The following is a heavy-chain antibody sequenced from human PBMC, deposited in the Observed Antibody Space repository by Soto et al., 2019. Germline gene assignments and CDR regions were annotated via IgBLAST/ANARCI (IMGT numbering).Heavy chain of an antibody. CDR2: IIPIFGTA. V-gene: IGHV1-69*01. CDR3: ARDGGRHSGGIDY. J-gene: IGHJ4*02. Sequence: SMKGSCQASGGTFSSYSITWVRQAPGQGLEWMGEIIPIFGTANYAQKFQGRVTITADESTSTAYMERSSLRSEDTAVYYCARDGGRHSGGIDYWGQGTLVTVSS. D-gene: IGHD1-26*01. CDR1: GGTFSSYS.